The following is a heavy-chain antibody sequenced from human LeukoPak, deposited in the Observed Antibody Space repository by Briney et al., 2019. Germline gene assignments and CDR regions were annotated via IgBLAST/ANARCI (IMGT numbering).Heavy chain of an antibody. Sequence: PGGSLRLSCAASGFTFDDYAMHWVRQAPGKGLEWVSGISWNSGSIGYADSVKGRLTISRGNAKNSLYLQMNSLRAEDTALYYCAKSASSTPNYYFDYWGQGTLVTVSS. V-gene: IGHV3-9*01. CDR1: GFTFDDYA. J-gene: IGHJ4*02. CDR2: ISWNSGSI. D-gene: IGHD2-2*01. CDR3: AKSASSTPNYYFDY.